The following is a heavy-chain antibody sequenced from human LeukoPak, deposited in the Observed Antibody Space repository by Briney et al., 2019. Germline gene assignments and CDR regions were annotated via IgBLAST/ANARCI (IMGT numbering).Heavy chain of an antibody. V-gene: IGHV4-34*01. D-gene: IGHD3-9*01. CDR1: GGSITGYY. J-gene: IGHJ4*02. Sequence: PSDTLSLTCAVYGGSITGYYWSWLRQTPGRGLEWVGEIHYTGATSYNPSLKSRATISTDTSKNQFSLRLSSVTAADTAVYYCARGNILTGYCFDFWGQGALVTVSS. CDR3: ARGNILTGYCFDF. CDR2: IHYTGAT.